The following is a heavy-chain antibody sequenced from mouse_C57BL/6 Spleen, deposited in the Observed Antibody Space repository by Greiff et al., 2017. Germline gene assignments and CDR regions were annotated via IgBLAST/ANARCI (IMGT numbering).Heavy chain of an antibody. CDR3: AQTAQATAWFAY. D-gene: IGHD3-2*02. J-gene: IGHJ3*01. CDR1: GYTFTSYW. V-gene: IGHV1-53*01. Sequence: VQLQQSGTELVKPGASVKLSCKASGYTFTSYWMHWVKQRPGQGLEWIGNINPSNGGTNYNAKFKSKATLTVDKSSSTAYMQLSSLTSEDSAVYYCAQTAQATAWFAYWGQGTLVTVSA. CDR2: INPSNGGT.